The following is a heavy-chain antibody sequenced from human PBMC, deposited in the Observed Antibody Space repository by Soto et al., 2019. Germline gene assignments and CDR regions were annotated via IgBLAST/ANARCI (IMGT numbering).Heavy chain of an antibody. J-gene: IGHJ6*02. CDR2: IKQDGSEK. CDR3: ARDHWQLRLYYYGMDV. D-gene: IGHD6-6*01. CDR1: GFTFSSYW. Sequence: EVQLVESGGGLVQPGGSLRLSCAASGFTFSSYWMSWVRQAPGKGLEWVANIKQDGSEKYYVDSVKGRFTISRDNAKNSLYLQMNSLRAEDTAVYYCARDHWQLRLYYYGMDVWGQGTTVTVSS. V-gene: IGHV3-7*01.